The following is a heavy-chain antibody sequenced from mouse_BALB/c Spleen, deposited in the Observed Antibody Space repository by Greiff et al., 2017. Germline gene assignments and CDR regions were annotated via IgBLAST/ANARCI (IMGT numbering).Heavy chain of an antibody. CDR2: ISSGSSTI. V-gene: IGHV5-17*02. CDR3: ARGVTTAIFDY. CDR1: GFTFSSFG. J-gene: IGHJ2*01. Sequence: EVKLMESGGGLVQPGGSRKLSCAASGFTFSSFGMHWVRQAPEKGLEWVAYISSGSSTIYYADTVKGRFTISRDNARNILYLQMSSLRSEDTAMYYCARGVTTAIFDYWGQGTTLTVSS. D-gene: IGHD1-2*01.